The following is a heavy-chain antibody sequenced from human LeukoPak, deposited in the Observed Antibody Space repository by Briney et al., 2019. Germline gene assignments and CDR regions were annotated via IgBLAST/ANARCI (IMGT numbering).Heavy chain of an antibody. V-gene: IGHV3-23*01. CDR2: ISPSGGTT. CDR3: AKYLCGSTSCHRNFDY. Sequence: GGSLRLSCAASGFTFSSYAMSWVRQAPGKGLEWVSTISPSGGTTYYADSVKGRFTISRDNSKNTLYLQMNSLRAEDTAVYYCAKYLCGSTSCHRNFDYWGQGTLVTVSS. J-gene: IGHJ4*02. CDR1: GFTFSSYA. D-gene: IGHD2-2*01.